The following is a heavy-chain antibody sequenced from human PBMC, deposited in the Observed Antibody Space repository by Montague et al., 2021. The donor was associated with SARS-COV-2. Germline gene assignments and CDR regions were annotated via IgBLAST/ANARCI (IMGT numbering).Heavy chain of an antibody. V-gene: IGHV4-34*01. CDR3: ARGSGCSGGSCYSEWDPYYYYGMDV. Sequence: SETLSLTCSVSGDSISNHYWSWIRQPPGKGLEWIGEINHSGSTNYNPSLKSRVTISVDTSENQFSLKLSSVTAADTAVYYCARGSGCSGGSCYSEWDPYYYYGMDVWGQGTTVTVSS. CDR1: GDSISNHY. J-gene: IGHJ6*02. D-gene: IGHD2-15*01. CDR2: INHSGST.